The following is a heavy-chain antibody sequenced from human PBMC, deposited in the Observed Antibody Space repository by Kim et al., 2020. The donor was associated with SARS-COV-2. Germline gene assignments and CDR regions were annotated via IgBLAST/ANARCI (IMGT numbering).Heavy chain of an antibody. J-gene: IGHJ6*02. CDR2: INHSGST. Sequence: SETLSLTCAVYGGSFSGYYWSWIRQPPGKGLEWIGEINHSGSTNYNPSLKSRVTIAVDTSKNQFSLKLSSVTAADTAVYYCARECCALPYSVPYYVMDVWGQGATVTVSS. CDR3: ARECCALPYSVPYYVMDV. CDR1: GGSFSGYY. V-gene: IGHV4-34*01. D-gene: IGHD2-15*01.